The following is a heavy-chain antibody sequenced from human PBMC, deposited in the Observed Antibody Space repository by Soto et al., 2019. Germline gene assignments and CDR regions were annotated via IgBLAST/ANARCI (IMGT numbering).Heavy chain of an antibody. J-gene: IGHJ4*02. CDR1: GFTFSSYG. D-gene: IGHD5-12*01. Sequence: QVQLVESGGGVVQPGRSLRLSCAASGFTFSSYGMHWVRQAPGKGLEWVAVIWYDGSNKYYADSVKGRFTISRDNSKNTLHLQMHSLRAADTAVYYCARVRTRGYSGYDSYFDYWGQGTLVTVSS. CDR3: ARVRTRGYSGYDSYFDY. V-gene: IGHV3-33*01. CDR2: IWYDGSNK.